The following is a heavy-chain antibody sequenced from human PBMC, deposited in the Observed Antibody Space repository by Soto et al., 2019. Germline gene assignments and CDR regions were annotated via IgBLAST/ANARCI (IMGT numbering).Heavy chain of an antibody. Sequence: PGRSLRLSCAGSGFPFNNAWMTWVRQAPGQGLEWIGRITSRTYGATTDYAAPVKGRFSISRDDSKNMVFLQMNSLKTEDTAVYYCATYATKSKWGTGNFDHWGQGTLVTVSS. CDR3: ATYATKSKWGTGNFDH. CDR1: GFPFNNAW. CDR2: ITSRTYGATT. J-gene: IGHJ4*02. D-gene: IGHD7-27*01. V-gene: IGHV3-15*01.